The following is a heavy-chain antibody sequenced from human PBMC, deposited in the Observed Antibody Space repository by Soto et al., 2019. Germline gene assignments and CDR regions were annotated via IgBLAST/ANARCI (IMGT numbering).Heavy chain of an antibody. J-gene: IGHJ4*02. D-gene: IGHD2-15*01. CDR3: ARESGYCSGGSCYGLGYFDY. V-gene: IGHV1-18*01. CDR1: GYTFTSYG. Sequence: GASVKVSCKASGYTFTSYGISWVRQAPGQGLEWMGWISAYNGNTNYAQKLQGRVTMTTDTSTSTAYMELRSLRSDDTAVYYCARESGYCSGGSCYGLGYFDYWGQGTLVTVSS. CDR2: ISAYNGNT.